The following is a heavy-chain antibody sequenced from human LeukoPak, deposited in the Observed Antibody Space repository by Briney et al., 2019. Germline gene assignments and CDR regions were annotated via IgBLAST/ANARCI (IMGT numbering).Heavy chain of an antibody. CDR1: GYSISSGYY. J-gene: IGHJ6*03. CDR2: IYHSGST. D-gene: IGHD6-13*01. V-gene: IGHV4-38-2*02. Sequence: SETLSLTCTVSGYSISSGYYWGWIRQPPGKGLEWIGSIYHSGSTYYNPSLKSRVTISVDTSKNQFSLKLSSVTAADTAVYYCARLLGDSSSWYWTGNYYYYMDVWGKGTTVTVSS. CDR3: ARLLGDSSSWYWTGNYYYYMDV.